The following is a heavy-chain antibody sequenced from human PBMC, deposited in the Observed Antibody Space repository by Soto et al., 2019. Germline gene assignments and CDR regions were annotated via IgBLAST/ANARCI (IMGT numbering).Heavy chain of an antibody. CDR3: ARDRDCSGGSCYGPIDY. J-gene: IGHJ4*02. V-gene: IGHV1-3*01. Sequence: ASVKVSCKASGYTFTSYAMHWVRQAPGQRLEWMGWINAGNGNTKYSQKFQGRVTITRDTSASTAYMELSSLRSEDTAVYYCARDRDCSGGSCYGPIDYWGQGTLVTVSS. D-gene: IGHD2-15*01. CDR2: INAGNGNT. CDR1: GYTFTSYA.